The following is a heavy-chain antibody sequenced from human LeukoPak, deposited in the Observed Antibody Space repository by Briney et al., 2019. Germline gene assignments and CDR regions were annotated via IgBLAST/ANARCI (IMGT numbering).Heavy chain of an antibody. D-gene: IGHD2-2*01. Sequence: GGSLRLSCAASGFTFSNYAIHWVRQAPGKGLEWVGRIKSKTDGGTTDYAAPVKGRFTISRDDSKNTLYLQMNSLKTEDTAVYYCTTLIVVPAAPIDYWGQGTLVTVSS. CDR2: IKSKTDGGTT. J-gene: IGHJ4*02. CDR1: GFTFSNYA. V-gene: IGHV3-15*01. CDR3: TTLIVVPAAPIDY.